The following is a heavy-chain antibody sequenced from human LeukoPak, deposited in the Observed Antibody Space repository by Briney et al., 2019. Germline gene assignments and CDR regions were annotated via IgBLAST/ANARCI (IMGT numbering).Heavy chain of an antibody. CDR1: GFTFSNYE. CDR2: IGRGYGIT. D-gene: IGHD3-3*01. J-gene: IGHJ4*02. Sequence: PGGSLRLSCAASGFTFSNYELNWVRQAPGKGLEWVSYIGRGYGITYYADSVKGRFTVSRDDAKNSVYLQMNSLRADDTALYYCARETIHYWGQGVLVTVSS. CDR3: ARETIHY. V-gene: IGHV3-48*03.